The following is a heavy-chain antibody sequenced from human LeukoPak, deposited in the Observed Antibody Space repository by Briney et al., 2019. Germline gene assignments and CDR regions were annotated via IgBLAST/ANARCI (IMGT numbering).Heavy chain of an antibody. D-gene: IGHD6-19*01. CDR1: GGSISSSSYY. CDR2: IYYSGST. CDR3: ARRGGGSGWYAAYYYYGMDV. V-gene: IGHV4-39*01. J-gene: IGHJ6*02. Sequence: SETLSLTCTVSGGSISSSSYYWGWLRQPPGKGLEWIGSIYYSGSTYYNPSLKSRVTISVDTSKNQFSLKLSSVTAADTAVYYCARRGGGSGWYAAYYYYGMDVWGQGTTVTVSS.